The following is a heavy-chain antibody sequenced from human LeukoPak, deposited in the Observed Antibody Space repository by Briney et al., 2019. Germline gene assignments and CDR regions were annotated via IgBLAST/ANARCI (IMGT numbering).Heavy chain of an antibody. V-gene: IGHV3-7*01. CDR2: IKQDGSEK. CDR3: ARVNYGSGTCFDY. CDR1: GFTFSSYW. Sequence: GGSLRLSCAASGFTFSSYWMSWVRQAPGKGREWVANIKQDGSEKYYVDSVKGRFTISRDNAKNSMYLQMNSLRAEDTAVYYCARVNYGSGTCFDYWGQGTLVTVSS. J-gene: IGHJ4*02. D-gene: IGHD3-10*01.